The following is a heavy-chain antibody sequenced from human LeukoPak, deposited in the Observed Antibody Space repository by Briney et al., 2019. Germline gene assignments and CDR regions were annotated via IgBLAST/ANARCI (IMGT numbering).Heavy chain of an antibody. CDR2: INHNGETI. J-gene: IGHJ4*02. V-gene: IGHV3-48*02. Sequence: GGSLRLSCAASGFPFRNYVMSWVRQAPAKGPEWVSYINHNGETIYYADSVKGRFTISRDNGKNSLYLQMNSLRDEDTAVYYCAADSDWAFHYWGQGTRVTVSS. CDR1: GFPFRNYV. D-gene: IGHD2-21*02. CDR3: AADSDWAFHY.